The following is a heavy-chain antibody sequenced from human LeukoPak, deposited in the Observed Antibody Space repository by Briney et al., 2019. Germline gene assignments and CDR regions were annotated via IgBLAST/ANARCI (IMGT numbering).Heavy chain of an antibody. V-gene: IGHV4-39*07. CDR3: ARDRFDDSSGYYYHYYFYMDV. CDR1: GGSISSSSYY. Sequence: PSETLSLTCTVSGGSISSSSYYWGWIRQPPGKGLEWIGEINHSGSTNYNPSLKSRVTISVDTSKNQFSLKLNSVTAADTAVYYCARDRFDDSSGYYYHYYFYMDVWGKGTTVTVSS. CDR2: INHSGST. J-gene: IGHJ6*03. D-gene: IGHD3-22*01.